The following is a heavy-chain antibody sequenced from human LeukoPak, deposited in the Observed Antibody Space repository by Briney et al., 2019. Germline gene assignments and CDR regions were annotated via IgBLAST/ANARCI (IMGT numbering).Heavy chain of an antibody. V-gene: IGHV4-38-2*02. CDR2: IYHSGST. CDR3: ARTRRGKTAPLRFDP. CDR1: GYSNSSGYY. D-gene: IGHD3-16*01. Sequence: PSETLSLTCTVSGYSNSSGYYWGWIRQPPGKGLEWIGSIYHSGSTYYSPSLKSRVPLSVDTAKNQFYLKLSAEAGADTAVYYWARTRRGKTAPLRFDPWGQGTLVSVSS. J-gene: IGHJ5*02.